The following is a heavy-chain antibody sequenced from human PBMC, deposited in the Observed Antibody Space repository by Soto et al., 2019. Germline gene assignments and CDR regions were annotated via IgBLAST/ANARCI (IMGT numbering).Heavy chain of an antibody. J-gene: IGHJ4*02. CDR1: GFTVNNNH. CDR3: ARDADADFRTDFDY. D-gene: IGHD4-17*01. Sequence: GGSLRLSCAASGFTVNNNHMSWVRRAPEKGLEWISYISGNVEIIQYAASARGRFTISRDNAENSVYLEMDSLRAEDTALYYCARDADADFRTDFDYWGRGTLVTVSS. CDR2: ISGNVEII. V-gene: IGHV3-11*01.